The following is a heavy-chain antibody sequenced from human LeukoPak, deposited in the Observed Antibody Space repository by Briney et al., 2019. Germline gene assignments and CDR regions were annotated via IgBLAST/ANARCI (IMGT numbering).Heavy chain of an antibody. J-gene: IGHJ4*02. CDR2: IKQDGSEK. D-gene: IGHD3-16*01. CDR1: GFTFSSYW. Sequence: AGGSLRLSCAASGFTFSSYWMSWVRQAPGKGLEWVANIKQDGSEKYYVDSVKGRFTISRDNSKNTLYLQMNSLRAEDTAVYYCAKSGDLGDYVWGSCDYWGQGTLVTVSS. V-gene: IGHV3-7*01. CDR3: AKSGDLGDYVWGSCDY.